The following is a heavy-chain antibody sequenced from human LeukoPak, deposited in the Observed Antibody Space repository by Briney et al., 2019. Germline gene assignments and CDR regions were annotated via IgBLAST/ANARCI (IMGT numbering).Heavy chain of an antibody. CDR1: GYTFPCNY. CDR3: ARDNSVRDEAWWFNP. CDR2: ISHSGGST. V-gene: IGHV1-46*01. D-gene: IGHD5-24*01. J-gene: IGHJ5*02. Sequence: ASVTVSCLAFGYTFPCNYLHGVRQAPGQGPEWMGVISHSGGSTTYAQKFQGRVTLTRDMSTSTDYLELSSLRSEDTAVYYCARDNSVRDEAWWFNPWGQGTLVTVSS.